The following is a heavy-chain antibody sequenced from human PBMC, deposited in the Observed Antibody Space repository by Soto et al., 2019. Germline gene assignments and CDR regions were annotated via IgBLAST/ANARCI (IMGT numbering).Heavy chain of an antibody. CDR1: GDSFTTYW. J-gene: IGHJ5*02. D-gene: IGHD3-22*01. CDR2: IYPGDFDT. V-gene: IGHV5-51*01. Sequence: PGESLKISCRVSGDSFTTYWIAWVRQMPGKGLEWMGIIYPGDFDTRYSPSFQGQVTISVDKSINTAYLQWNSLKASDSAMYYCARKHSSGYFNWFDPWGQGTMVTVSS. CDR3: ARKHSSGYFNWFDP.